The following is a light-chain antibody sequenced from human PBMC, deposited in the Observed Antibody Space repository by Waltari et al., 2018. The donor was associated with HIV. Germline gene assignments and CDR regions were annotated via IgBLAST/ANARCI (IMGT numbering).Light chain of an antibody. CDR3: QSADSTGTYWV. CDR2: RDK. J-gene: IGLJ3*02. CDR1: ALPTQY. V-gene: IGLV3-25*03. Sequence: SYELTQPPSASVSPGQTARISCSGDALPTQYVFWYQQRTGQAPVMVIYRDKERPSGIPDRLSDSSAGTTVTLTISGVQAEDEADYYCQSADSTGTYWVFGGGTKLTVL.